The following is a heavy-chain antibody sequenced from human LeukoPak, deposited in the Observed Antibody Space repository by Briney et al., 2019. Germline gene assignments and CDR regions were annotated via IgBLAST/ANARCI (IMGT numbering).Heavy chain of an antibody. CDR2: KYWSGTS. J-gene: IGHJ4*02. V-gene: IGHV4-59*11. CDR1: GDSMENHY. CDR3: ARGPNRYYFDY. Sequence: SETLSLTCNVSGDSMENHYWSWIRQPPGKGLEWIGYKYWSGTSNYNPSLKSRVTISVDTSKNQFSLKLSSVTAADTAVYYCARGPNRYYFDYWGQGTLVTVSS. D-gene: IGHD2/OR15-2a*01.